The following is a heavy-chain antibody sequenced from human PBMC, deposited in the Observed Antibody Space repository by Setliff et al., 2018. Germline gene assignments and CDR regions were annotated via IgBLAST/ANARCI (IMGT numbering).Heavy chain of an antibody. CDR1: GYIFKSYG. V-gene: IGHV1-18*01. CDR2: VSTYNGDT. CDR3: AISTLSICSGGSCPNAFDV. Sequence: ASVKVSCKASGYIFKSYGISWVRQAPGQGLEWMGWVSTYNGDTNYAQKFRGRVTMTTDISTSTVYMELSTLRSDDTAVYYCAISTLSICSGGSCPNAFDVWGQGTMVTVSS. J-gene: IGHJ3*01. D-gene: IGHD2-15*01.